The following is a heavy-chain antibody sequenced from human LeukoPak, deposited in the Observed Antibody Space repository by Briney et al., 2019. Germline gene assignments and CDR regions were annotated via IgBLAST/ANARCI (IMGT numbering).Heavy chain of an antibody. CDR3: AKPLLTSGSMPSY. D-gene: IGHD3-10*01. J-gene: IGHJ4*02. CDR1: GFTFRSYG. CDR2: IRYDGSKK. V-gene: IGHV3-30*02. Sequence: PGGSLRLSCAASGFTFRSYGMHWVGEAPGKGREWVAFIRYDGSKKYYADSVKGRFTISRDNSKNTVYLKMDRLRAEDTAVYYCAKPLLTSGSMPSYWGQGTLVTVSS.